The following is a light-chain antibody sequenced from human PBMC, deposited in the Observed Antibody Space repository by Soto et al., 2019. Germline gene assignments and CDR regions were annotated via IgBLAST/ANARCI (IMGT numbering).Light chain of an antibody. CDR3: CSYAGSSTFYVV. CDR2: EGS. CDR1: SSDVGSYNL. Sequence: QSVLTQPASVSGSPGQSITISCTGTSSDVGSYNLVSWYQQHPGKDPKLMIYEGSKRPSGVSNRFSGSKSGNTASLTISGLQAEDEADYYCCSYAGSSTFYVVFGGGTKLTVL. J-gene: IGLJ2*01. V-gene: IGLV2-23*03.